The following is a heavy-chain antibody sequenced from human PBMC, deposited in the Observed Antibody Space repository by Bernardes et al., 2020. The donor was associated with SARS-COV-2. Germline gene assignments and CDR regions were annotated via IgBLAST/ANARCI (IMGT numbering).Heavy chain of an antibody. D-gene: IGHD6-13*01. J-gene: IGHJ4*02. CDR3: ARASGSWSPLDY. Sequence: SLRLSCAASGFTVSSNYMSWVRQAPGKGLEWVSVIYSGGSTYYADSVKGRFTISRDNSKNTLYLQMNSLRAEDTAVYYCARASGSWSPLDYWGQGTLVTVSS. CDR1: GFTVSSNY. V-gene: IGHV3-66*01. CDR2: IYSGGST.